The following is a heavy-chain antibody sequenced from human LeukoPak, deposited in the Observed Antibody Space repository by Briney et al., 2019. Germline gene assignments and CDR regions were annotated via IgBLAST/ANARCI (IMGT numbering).Heavy chain of an antibody. Sequence: PGGSLRLSCAASGFTVSSNHMSWAHKAPGKGLEWASVIYSGGSTYYADSVKGRFTISRDNSKNTLYLQMNSLRVEDTAVYYCARSYYGSGSPYFDYWGQGTLVTVSS. J-gene: IGHJ4*02. CDR3: ARSYYGSGSPYFDY. CDR1: GFTVSSNH. D-gene: IGHD3-10*01. V-gene: IGHV3-66*01. CDR2: IYSGGST.